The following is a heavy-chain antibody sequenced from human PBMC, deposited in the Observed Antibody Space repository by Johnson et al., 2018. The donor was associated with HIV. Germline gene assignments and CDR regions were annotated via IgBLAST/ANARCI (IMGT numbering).Heavy chain of an antibody. CDR2: ISYDGSNK. CDR1: GFIFSSYA. CDR3: TTGQLGGASDI. Sequence: QVQLVESGGGVVQPGRSLRLSCAASGFIFSSYAVHWVRQAPGKGLEWVAVISYDGSNKYYADSVKGRFTISRDNSKNTLYLQMNSLKIEDTAVYYCTTGQLGGASDIWGQGTMVTVSS. V-gene: IGHV3-30-3*01. J-gene: IGHJ3*02. D-gene: IGHD6-13*01.